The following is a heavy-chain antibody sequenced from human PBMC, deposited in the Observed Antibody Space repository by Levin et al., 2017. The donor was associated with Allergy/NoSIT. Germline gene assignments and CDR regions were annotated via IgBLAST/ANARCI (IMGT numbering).Heavy chain of an antibody. J-gene: IGHJ4*02. D-gene: IGHD6-19*01. CDR3: AKDLAPGIAVAGSGFDY. CDR2: ISGSGGST. CDR1: GFTFSSYA. V-gene: IGHV3-23*01. Sequence: GESLKISCAASGFTFSSYAMSWVRQAPGKGLEWVSAISGSGGSTYYADSVKGRFTISRDNSKNTLYLQMNSLRAEDTAVYYCAKDLAPGIAVAGSGFDYWGQGTLVTVSS.